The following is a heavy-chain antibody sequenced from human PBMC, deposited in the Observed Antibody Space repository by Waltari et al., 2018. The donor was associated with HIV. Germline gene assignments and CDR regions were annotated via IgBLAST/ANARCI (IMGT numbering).Heavy chain of an antibody. CDR2: VYYRVAT. CDR1: GGSISSSSYS. J-gene: IGHJ5*02. Sequence: QLQLQESGPGLVMHSEKVSLTCIVCGGSISSSSYSWGWIRQPPGKGLEWIGSVYYRVATYYNPSLKSRVTISVDTSKDQFSLKLSSVTAADTAVYYCARHGLGYCSSTSCYRGDWFDPWGQGTLVTVSS. V-gene: IGHV4-39*01. CDR3: ARHGLGYCSSTSCYRGDWFDP. D-gene: IGHD2-2*02.